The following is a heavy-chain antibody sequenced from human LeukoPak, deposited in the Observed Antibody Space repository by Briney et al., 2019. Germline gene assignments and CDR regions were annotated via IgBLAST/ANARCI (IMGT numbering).Heavy chain of an antibody. CDR2: IYYSGST. D-gene: IGHD1-26*01. J-gene: IGHJ4*02. V-gene: IGHV4-59*01. CDR3: ARGGLSRGSGSYYGG. CDR1: GGSISSYY. Sequence: PSETLSLTCSVSGGSISSYYWSWIRQPPGKGLEWIGYIYYSGSTNYNPSLKSRVTISVDTSKNQFSLKLSSVTAADTAVYYCARGGLSRGSGSYYGGWGQGTLVTVSS.